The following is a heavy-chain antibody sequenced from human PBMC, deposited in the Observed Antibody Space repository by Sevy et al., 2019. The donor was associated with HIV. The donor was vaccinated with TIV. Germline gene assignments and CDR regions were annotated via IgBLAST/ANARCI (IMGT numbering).Heavy chain of an antibody. D-gene: IGHD2-2*01. V-gene: IGHV3-33*01. J-gene: IGHJ5*02. CDR2: LSFDENIE. CDR1: GFAFNTFG. Sequence: GGSLRLSCAASGFAFNTFGMHWVRQAPGKGLEWVAFLSFDENIEHYADSVKGRFTISRDNSKNMLYLQMNSLRAEDTAMYYCARDVYCSTSRCYNWIDPWGQGTLVTVSS. CDR3: ARDVYCSTSRCYNWIDP.